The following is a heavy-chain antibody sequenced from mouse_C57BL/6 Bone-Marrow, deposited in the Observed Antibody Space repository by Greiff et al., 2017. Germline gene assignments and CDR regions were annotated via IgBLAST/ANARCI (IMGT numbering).Heavy chain of an antibody. CDR1: GYTFTSYW. J-gene: IGHJ4*01. Sequence: VKQSCKASGYTFTSYWMHWVTQRPGQGLEWIGEIDPSDSYTNYNQKFKGKSTLTVDKSSSTAYMQLSSLTSEDSAVYYCARCDSAMDYWGQGTSVTVSS. CDR2: IDPSDSYT. V-gene: IGHV1-69*01. CDR3: ARCDSAMDY.